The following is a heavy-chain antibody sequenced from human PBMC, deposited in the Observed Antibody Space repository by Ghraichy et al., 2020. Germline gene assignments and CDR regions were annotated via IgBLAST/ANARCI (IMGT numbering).Heavy chain of an antibody. CDR2: IYYSGST. Sequence: GSLSLTCTVSGGSISSSSYYWGWIRQPPGKGLEWIGSIYYSGSTYYNPSLKSRVTISVDTSKNQFSLKLSSVTAADTAVYYCARHSSVGQWLDSYYYGMDVWGQGTTVTVSS. J-gene: IGHJ6*02. CDR3: ARHSSVGQWLDSYYYGMDV. V-gene: IGHV4-39*01. CDR1: GGSISSSSYY. D-gene: IGHD6-19*01.